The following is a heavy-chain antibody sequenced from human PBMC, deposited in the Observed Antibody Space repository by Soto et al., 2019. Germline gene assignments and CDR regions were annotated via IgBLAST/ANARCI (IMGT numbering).Heavy chain of an antibody. J-gene: IGHJ4*02. CDR3: AGTYGSADY. CDR1: GFSLTDYY. V-gene: IGHV3-11*04. Sequence: VQLVESGGDLVRPGGSLGLSCAASGFSLTDYYMNWIRQAPGKGLEWVSSISSSGSFVSYADSVKGRFSIPRDNAKNLLYLQMNSLRAEDTAVYYCAGTYGSADYWGQGTLVTVSS. D-gene: IGHD3-10*01. CDR2: ISSSGSFV.